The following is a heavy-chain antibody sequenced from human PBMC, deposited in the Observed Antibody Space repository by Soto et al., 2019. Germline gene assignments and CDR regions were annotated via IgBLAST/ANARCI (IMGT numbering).Heavy chain of an antibody. CDR3: ARGDTTVTASRGYYYYYGMDV. V-gene: IGHV1-69*01. J-gene: IGHJ6*02. CDR2: IIPIFGTA. Sequence: QVQLVQSGAEVKKPGSSVKVSCKASGGTFSSYAISWVRQAPRQGLEWMGGIIPIFGTANYAQKFQGRVTITADESTSTAYMELSSLRSEDTAVYYCARGDTTVTASRGYYYYYGMDVWGQGTTVTVSS. D-gene: IGHD4-17*01. CDR1: GGTFSSYA.